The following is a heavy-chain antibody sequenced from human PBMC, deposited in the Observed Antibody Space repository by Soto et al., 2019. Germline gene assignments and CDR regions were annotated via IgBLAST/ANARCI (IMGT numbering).Heavy chain of an antibody. D-gene: IGHD3-22*01. V-gene: IGHV5-51*01. Sequence: GETLKISCSTSGYKFTFSWIAWVRQMPGKGLEWRCIIFPGDSDTRYGPSFQGQVTISADRSTSTVFLQWASLKASDTAVYFCARQHKRGYFNWFDPGGQGSLVTASS. J-gene: IGHJ5*02. CDR3: ARQHKRGYFNWFDP. CDR2: IFPGDSDT. CDR1: GYKFTFSW.